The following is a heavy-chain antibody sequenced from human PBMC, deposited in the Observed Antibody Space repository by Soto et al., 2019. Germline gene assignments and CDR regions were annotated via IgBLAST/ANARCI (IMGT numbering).Heavy chain of an antibody. D-gene: IGHD3-22*01. Sequence: SETLSLTCTVSGGSISSGGYYWSWIRQHPGKGLEWIGYIYYSGSTNYNPSLKSRVTISVDTSKNQFSLKLSSVTAADTAVYYCARQGDYYDSSGYYVAFFDYWGQGTLVTVSS. CDR1: GGSISSGGYY. V-gene: IGHV4-61*08. CDR3: ARQGDYYDSSGYYVAFFDY. CDR2: IYYSGST. J-gene: IGHJ4*02.